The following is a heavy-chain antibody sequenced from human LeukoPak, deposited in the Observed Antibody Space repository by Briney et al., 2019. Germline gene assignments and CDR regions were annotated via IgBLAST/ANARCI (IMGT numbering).Heavy chain of an antibody. V-gene: IGHV3-23*01. D-gene: IGHD2/OR15-2a*01. CDR3: AKDRVSPGFNWFDP. CDR2: INGRGDNT. Sequence: PGGSLRLSCAASGVIISSYAMSWVRQAPGKGLEWVSAINGRGDNTYYADFVKGRFTISRENSKRTVYLQMNSLRTEDTAVYYCAKDRVSPGFNWFDPWGQGTLVTVSS. CDR1: GVIISSYA. J-gene: IGHJ5*02.